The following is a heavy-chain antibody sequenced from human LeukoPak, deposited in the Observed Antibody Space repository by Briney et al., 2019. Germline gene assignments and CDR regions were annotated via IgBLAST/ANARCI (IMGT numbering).Heavy chain of an antibody. V-gene: IGHV3-21*01. D-gene: IGHD3-9*01. Sequence: GGSLRLSCAASGFTFSSYSMNWVSQAPGEGLEWVSSISTRSSYIYYADSVKGRFTIFRDNSENSLYLQMNSLRAEDTAVYYCARDAILTGYPKVPYFDYWGQGTLVTVSS. CDR2: ISTRSSYI. J-gene: IGHJ4*02. CDR3: ARDAILTGYPKVPYFDY. CDR1: GFTFSSYS.